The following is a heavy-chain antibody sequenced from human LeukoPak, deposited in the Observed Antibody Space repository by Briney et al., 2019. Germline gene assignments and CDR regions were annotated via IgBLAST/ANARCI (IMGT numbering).Heavy chain of an antibody. CDR2: IYYSGST. D-gene: IGHD3-3*01. CDR3: ARGFRDFWNGYAWFDP. J-gene: IGHJ5*02. V-gene: IGHV4-59*11. CDR1: GGSISSHY. Sequence: PSETLSLTCTVSGGSISSHYWSWIRQPPGKGLEWIGYIYYSGSTNYNPSLKSRVTISVDTSKNQFSLKLSSVTAADTAVYYCARGFRDFWNGYAWFDPWGQGTLVTVSS.